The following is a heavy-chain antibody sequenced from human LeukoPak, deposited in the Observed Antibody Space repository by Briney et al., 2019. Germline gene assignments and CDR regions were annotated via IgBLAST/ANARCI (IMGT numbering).Heavy chain of an antibody. CDR2: ISYDGSNK. CDR1: GFTFSSYS. V-gene: IGHV3-30*18. Sequence: GGSLRLSCAASGFTFSSYSMNWVRQAPGKGLEWVAVISYDGSNKYYADSVKGRFTISRDNSKNTLYLQMNSLRAEDTAVYYCAKAGNSGELYFDYWGQGTLVTVSS. CDR3: AKAGNSGELYFDY. J-gene: IGHJ4*02. D-gene: IGHD1-26*01.